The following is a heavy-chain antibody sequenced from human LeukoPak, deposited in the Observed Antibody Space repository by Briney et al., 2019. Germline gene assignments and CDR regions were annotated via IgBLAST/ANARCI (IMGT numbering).Heavy chain of an antibody. Sequence: TGGSLRLSCAASGFTFDDYAMHWVRQAPGKGLEWVSLIIWDGASTYYADSVKGRFTTSRDNSKNSLYLQINSLRAEDTALYYCAKDSGYDLYYYYMDVWGKGTTVTVSS. CDR1: GFTFDDYA. V-gene: IGHV3-43D*04. CDR3: AKDSGYDLYYYYMDV. CDR2: IIWDGAST. D-gene: IGHD5-12*01. J-gene: IGHJ6*03.